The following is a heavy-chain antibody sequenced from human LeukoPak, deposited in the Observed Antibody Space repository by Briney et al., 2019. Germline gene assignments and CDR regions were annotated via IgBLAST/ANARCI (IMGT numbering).Heavy chain of an antibody. V-gene: IGHV4-59*01. CDR3: ARVGPISAAVDY. CDR1: GGSISSYY. Sequence: SETLSLTCTVSGGSISSYYWSWIRQPPGKGLEWIGYIYYSGSTNYNPSLKSRVTISVDTSKNQFSLKLSSVTAADTAVYYCARVGPISAAVDYWDQGTLVTVSS. J-gene: IGHJ4*02. D-gene: IGHD2-2*01. CDR2: IYYSGST.